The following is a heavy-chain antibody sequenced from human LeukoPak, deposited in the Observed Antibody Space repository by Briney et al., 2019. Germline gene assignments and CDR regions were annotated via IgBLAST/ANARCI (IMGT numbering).Heavy chain of an antibody. CDR2: IYYSGST. V-gene: IGHV4-59*01. J-gene: IGHJ4*02. CDR1: AGSIRIYF. Sequence: SETLSLTSTVSAGSIRIYFWNWFRQPPGKGLEWIGYIYYSGSTNYNPSLKSRVTISVDTSKNQSSLKLNSVTAADTAVYYCARAYTQLPDHWGQGPLVIVSS. CDR3: ARAYTQLPDH. D-gene: IGHD1-1*01.